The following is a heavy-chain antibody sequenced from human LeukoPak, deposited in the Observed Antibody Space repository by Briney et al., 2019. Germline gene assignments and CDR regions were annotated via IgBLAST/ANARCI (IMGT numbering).Heavy chain of an antibody. CDR1: GFTFSSYA. D-gene: IGHD6-19*01. Sequence: GGSLRLSCAASGFTFSSYAMHWVRQAPGKGLEWVAVISYDGSNKYYADSVKGRFTISRDNAKNSLYLQMSSLRAEDTAVYYCARDQASGWPFYGMDVWGQGTTVTVSS. CDR3: ARDQASGWPFYGMDV. J-gene: IGHJ6*02. CDR2: ISYDGSNK. V-gene: IGHV3-30*04.